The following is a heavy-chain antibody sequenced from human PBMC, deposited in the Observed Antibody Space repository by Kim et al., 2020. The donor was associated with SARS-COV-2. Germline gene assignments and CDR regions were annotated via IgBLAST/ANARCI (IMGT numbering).Heavy chain of an antibody. CDR2: ISGSGGST. Sequence: GGSLRLSCAASGFTFSSYAMSWVRQAPGKGLEWVSAISGSGGSTYYADSVKGRFTISRDNSKNTLYLQMNSLRAEDTAVYYCAKDLGLGYCSGGSCYYYGMDVWGQGTTVTVSS. CDR1: GFTFSSYA. J-gene: IGHJ6*02. CDR3: AKDLGLGYCSGGSCYYYGMDV. V-gene: IGHV3-23*01. D-gene: IGHD2-15*01.